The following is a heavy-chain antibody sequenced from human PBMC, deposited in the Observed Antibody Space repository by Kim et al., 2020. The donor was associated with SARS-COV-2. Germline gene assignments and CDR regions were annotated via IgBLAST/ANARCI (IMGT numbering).Heavy chain of an antibody. V-gene: IGHV3-74*01. CDR1: GFTFSDHW. J-gene: IGHJ4*02. CDR3: ARGSGSYGFDS. D-gene: IGHD1-26*01. Sequence: LSLTCAASGFTFSDHWMHWVRQAPGQGPVWVSRINADRSVIEYAASVKGRFTISRDNAKSTLDLQMNSLRPEDTAVYYCARGSGSYGFDSWGQGILV. CDR2: INADRSVI.